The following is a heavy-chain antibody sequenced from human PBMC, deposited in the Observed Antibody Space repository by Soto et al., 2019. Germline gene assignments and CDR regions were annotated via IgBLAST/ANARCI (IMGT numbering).Heavy chain of an antibody. CDR3: AREKASTSLFTHYYYAMDA. D-gene: IGHD3-3*01. CDR1: RYTFINYY. CDR2: INPSGGRT. V-gene: IGHV1-46*01. Sequence: ASVKVSCKSSRYTFINYYVHWVRQAPGQGXEWMGMINPSGGRTTYPQKFQGRVTMTRDTSTSTVYVELSSLRSDDTAVFYCAREKASTSLFTHYYYAMDAWGQGTTVTVSS. J-gene: IGHJ6*02.